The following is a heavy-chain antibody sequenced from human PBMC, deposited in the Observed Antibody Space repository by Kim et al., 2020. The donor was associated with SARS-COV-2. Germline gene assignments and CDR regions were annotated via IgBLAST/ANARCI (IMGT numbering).Heavy chain of an antibody. V-gene: IGHV3-74*01. J-gene: IGHJ4*02. CDR2: INSDGSST. Sequence: GGSLRLSCAASGLTFSGYWMHWVRQAPGKGLVWVSRINSDGSSTSYADSVKGRFTISRDNAQNTLYLQMNSLRDEDTAVYYCVRRAYTSGWWYFDYWGQGILVTVSS. D-gene: IGHD6-19*01. CDR3: VRRAYTSGWWYFDY. CDR1: GLTFSGYW.